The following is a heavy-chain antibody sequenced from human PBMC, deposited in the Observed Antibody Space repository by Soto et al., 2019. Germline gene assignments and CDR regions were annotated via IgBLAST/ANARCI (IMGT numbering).Heavy chain of an antibody. CDR3: GRDRAPYCMVGSATPPLLLRMGV. CDR1: GGTFSSYA. D-gene: IGHD1-26*01. CDR2: IIPIFGTA. J-gene: IGHJ6*01. V-gene: IGHV1-69*12. Sequence: QVQLVQSGAEVKKPGSSVKVSCKASGGTFSSYAISWVRQAPGQGLEWMGGIIPIFGTANYAQKFQGRVTVAGEESKRKGYKGASRLGTEDTGVYLRGRDRAPYCMVGSATPPLLLRMGVRGQGNKV.